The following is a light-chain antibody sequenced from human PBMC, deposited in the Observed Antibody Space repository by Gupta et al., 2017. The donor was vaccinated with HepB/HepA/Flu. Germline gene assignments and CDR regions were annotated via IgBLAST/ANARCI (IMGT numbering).Light chain of an antibody. CDR1: SSDVGGYNY. V-gene: IGLV2-14*01. J-gene: IGLJ2*01. CDR2: DVS. Sequence: SPLTQPPSLSRSPGQSITITCTGTSSDVGGYNYVSWYQQHPGKAHKLMIYDVSNRPSGVSNRFSGSKTDNTASLTISGLPAEDEADYYCSSYTSSSTLPFGGGTKLTVL. CDR3: SSYTSSSTLP.